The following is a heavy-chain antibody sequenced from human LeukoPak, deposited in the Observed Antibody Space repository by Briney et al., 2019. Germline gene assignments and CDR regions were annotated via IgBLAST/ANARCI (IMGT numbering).Heavy chain of an antibody. D-gene: IGHD5-24*01. V-gene: IGHV3-23*01. CDR3: AKSAGVATIRYYFDY. CDR2: ISGSAGST. CDR1: GFTFSNYA. J-gene: IGHJ4*02. Sequence: GGSLGLSCAASGFTFSNYAMNWVRQAPGKGLEWVSTISGSAGSTYYADSVRGRFTISRDNSKNTLYLQMNSLRVEDTAVYYCAKSAGVATIRYYFDYWGQGTLVTVSS.